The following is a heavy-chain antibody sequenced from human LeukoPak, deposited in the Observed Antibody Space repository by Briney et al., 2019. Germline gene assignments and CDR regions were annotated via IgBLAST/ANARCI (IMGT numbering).Heavy chain of an antibody. CDR3: ARPRAAYSYAAFDV. CDR1: GDSISSFY. Sequence: SETLSLTCIVSGDSISSFYWNWIRQPPGKGLEWIDYIYHSGSTYYNPSLKSRVTISLDTSTNQFSLKLNSVTAADTAIYYCARPRAAYSYAAFDVWGQGTMVTVSS. V-gene: IGHV4-59*01. J-gene: IGHJ3*01. CDR2: IYHSGST. D-gene: IGHD5-24*01.